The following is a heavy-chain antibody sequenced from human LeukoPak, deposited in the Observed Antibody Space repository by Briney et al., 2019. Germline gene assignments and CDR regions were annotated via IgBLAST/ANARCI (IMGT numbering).Heavy chain of an antibody. CDR1: GFTFSTYT. V-gene: IGHV3-21*01. CDR3: ARDLVGATTF. Sequence: GGSLRLSCAASGFTFSTYTMNWVRQAPGKGLEWVSSISGSATYIYYADSVKGRFTISRDNAKNSLYVQMNSLRAEDTAVYYCARDLVGATTFWGQGTLVTVSS. D-gene: IGHD1-26*01. CDR2: ISGSATYI. J-gene: IGHJ4*02.